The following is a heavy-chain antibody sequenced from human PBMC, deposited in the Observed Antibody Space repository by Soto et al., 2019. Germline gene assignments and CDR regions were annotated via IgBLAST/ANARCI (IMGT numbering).Heavy chain of an antibody. CDR3: AKDHRDIVVVPAAFDP. D-gene: IGHD2-2*01. J-gene: IGHJ5*02. Sequence: GRPHRVPRAASGGTIRDYGRHRVIQAQGKGLEWVSAIWCNGGSTYYADSVKGRFTISRDNSKNTLYLQMNSLRAEDTAVYYCAKDHRDIVVVPAAFDPRGQGTLVTVSS. CDR1: GGTIRDYG. V-gene: IGHV3-33*06. CDR2: IWCNGGST.